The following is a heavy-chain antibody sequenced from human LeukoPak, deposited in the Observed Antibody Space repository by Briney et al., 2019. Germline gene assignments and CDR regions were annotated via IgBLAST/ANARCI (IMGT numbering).Heavy chain of an antibody. CDR1: GDSVSSTTTA. CDR3: ARAGPASSLKSSADHSLYYYYGMDV. J-gene: IGHJ6*02. V-gene: IGHV6-1*01. CDR2: TYYTSKWIT. Sequence: SQTLSLTCAISGDSVSSTTTAWNWTRQSPSRGLEWLGRTYYTSKWITDYAVSVKGRITVNPNTSNNQFSLQLNSVTPEDTAVYYCARAGPASSLKSSADHSLYYYYGMDVWGQGTTVTVSS. D-gene: IGHD3-10*01.